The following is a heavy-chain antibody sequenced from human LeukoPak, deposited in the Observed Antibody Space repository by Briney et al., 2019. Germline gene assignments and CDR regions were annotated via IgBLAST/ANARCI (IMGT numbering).Heavy chain of an antibody. J-gene: IGHJ3*02. V-gene: IGHV4-61*02. CDR1: GGSLRRGSYY. CDR2: VHTCGST. Sequence: SETLSLTCTVSGGSLRRGSYYWSWIRQPAGKGLEWIGRVHTCGSTNYNPSLKSRVTISVDTSKTQFSLKLSSVTAADTAVYYCARFAPLVVPAAMNAFDIWGQGTMVTVSS. CDR3: ARFAPLVVPAAMNAFDI. D-gene: IGHD2-2*01.